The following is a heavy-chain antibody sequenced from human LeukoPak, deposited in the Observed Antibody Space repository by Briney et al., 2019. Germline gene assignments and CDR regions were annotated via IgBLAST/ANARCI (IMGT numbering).Heavy chain of an antibody. V-gene: IGHV1-18*01. J-gene: IGHJ4*02. CDR3: ARGRGRYCSSTSCLIQGDY. Sequence: ASVKVSCKASGYTFTSYGISRVRQAPGQGVWWMGWISDYNGNTNYAQKPQGSDTMTTDTSPSTGYMELRSLRSDDTAVYYCARGRGRYCSSTSCLIQGDYWGQGTLVTVSS. CDR2: ISDYNGNT. CDR1: GYTFTSYG. D-gene: IGHD2-2*01.